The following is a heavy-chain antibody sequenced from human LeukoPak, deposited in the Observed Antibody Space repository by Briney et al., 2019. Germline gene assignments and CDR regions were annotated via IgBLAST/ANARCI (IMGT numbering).Heavy chain of an antibody. D-gene: IGHD3-10*01. V-gene: IGHV3-23*01. CDR1: GSTFSSYA. CDR3: AKGYYGSFDY. J-gene: IGHJ4*02. Sequence: GGSLRLSCVFSGSTFSSYAMSWVRQAPGKGLEWVSSLSGSGGSTYYADSVKGRSTISRDNSKNTLYLQMNSLRAEDTAVYYCAKGYYGSFDYWGQGTLVTVSS. CDR2: LSGSGGST.